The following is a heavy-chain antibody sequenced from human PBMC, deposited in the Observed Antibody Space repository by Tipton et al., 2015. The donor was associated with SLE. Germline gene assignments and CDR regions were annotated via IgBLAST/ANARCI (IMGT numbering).Heavy chain of an antibody. CDR3: ASGDYYDSPGWFDP. CDR2: IYYSGST. J-gene: IGHJ5*02. D-gene: IGHD3-22*01. Sequence: LRLSCTVSGGSISSGSYYWSWIRQHPGKGLEWIGYIYYSGSTYYNPSLKSRVTISVDTSKNQFSLKLSSVTAADTAVYYCASGDYYDSPGWFDPWGQGTLVTVSS. CDR1: GGSISSGSYY. V-gene: IGHV4-31*03.